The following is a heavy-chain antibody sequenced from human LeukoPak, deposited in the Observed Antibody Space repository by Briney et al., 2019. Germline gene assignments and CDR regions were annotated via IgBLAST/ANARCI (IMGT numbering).Heavy chain of an antibody. Sequence: SETLSLTCTVSGGSISSYYWSWIRQPAGKGLGWLGRIYTSGSTNYNPSLKSRVTMSVDTSKNQFSLKLSSVTAADTAVYYCARDRSDFWSGYYTGYYYGMDVWGQGTTVTVSS. CDR1: GGSISSYY. CDR2: IYTSGST. J-gene: IGHJ6*02. D-gene: IGHD3-3*01. V-gene: IGHV4-4*07. CDR3: ARDRSDFWSGYYTGYYYGMDV.